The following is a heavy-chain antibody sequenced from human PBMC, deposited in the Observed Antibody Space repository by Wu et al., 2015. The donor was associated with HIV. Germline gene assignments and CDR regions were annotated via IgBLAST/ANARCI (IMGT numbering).Heavy chain of an antibody. V-gene: IGHV1-69*11. J-gene: IGHJ5*02. CDR3: ARDQRWGATTSFRFDP. Sequence: QVQLVQSGAEVKKPGASVKVSCKASGYTFTSYYIHWVRQAPGQGLEWMGRIIPILGTANYAQKFQDRVTITADGSTRTVYMELSSLRSEDTAVYYCARDQRWGATTSFRFDPWGQGTLVIVSS. D-gene: IGHD1-26*01. CDR1: GYTFTSYY. CDR2: IIPILGTA.